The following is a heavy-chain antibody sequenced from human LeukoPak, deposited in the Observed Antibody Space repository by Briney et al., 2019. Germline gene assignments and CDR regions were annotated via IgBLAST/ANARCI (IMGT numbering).Heavy chain of an antibody. Sequence: SETLSLTCTVSAYSISSAYYWGWIRQPPGKGLEWIGSIYYSGSTYYNPSLKSRVTISVDTSKNQFSLKLSSVTAADTAVYYCASRAADTNYYYYYYMDVWGKGTTVTVSS. CDR3: ASRAADTNYYYYYYMDV. D-gene: IGHD6-13*01. CDR2: IYYSGST. V-gene: IGHV4-38-2*02. J-gene: IGHJ6*03. CDR1: AYSISSAYY.